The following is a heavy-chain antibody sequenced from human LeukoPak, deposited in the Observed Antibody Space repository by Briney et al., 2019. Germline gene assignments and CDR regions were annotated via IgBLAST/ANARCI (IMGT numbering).Heavy chain of an antibody. CDR2: IYYSGST. J-gene: IGHJ4*02. Sequence: PSQTLSLTCTVSGGSISSGDYYWSWIRQPPGKGLEWLGYIYYSGSTYYNPTLKSRVTISVDTSKNQFSLKLSSVTAADTAVYYCARDHYYDSSGTRNFDYWGQGTLVTVSS. CDR3: ARDHYYDSSGTRNFDY. D-gene: IGHD3-22*01. V-gene: IGHV4-30-4*08. CDR1: GGSISSGDYY.